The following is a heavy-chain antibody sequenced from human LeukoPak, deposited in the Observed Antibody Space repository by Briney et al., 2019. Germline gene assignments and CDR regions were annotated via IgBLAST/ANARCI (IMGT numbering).Heavy chain of an antibody. D-gene: IGHD6-19*01. CDR1: GFTFSSYA. Sequence: PGGSLRLSCAASGFTFSSYALHWVRQAPGKGLEWVAIISYDGGNKYYADSVKGRFTISRDNSKNTLYLQMNSLRPEDTAVYYCARGGKIPLAGTRSPQYFQHWGQGTLVTVSS. V-gene: IGHV3-30*04. CDR3: ARGGKIPLAGTRSPQYFQH. CDR2: ISYDGGNK. J-gene: IGHJ1*01.